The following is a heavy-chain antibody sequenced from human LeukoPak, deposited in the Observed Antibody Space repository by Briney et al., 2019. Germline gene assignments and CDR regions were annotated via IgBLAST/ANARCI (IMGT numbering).Heavy chain of an antibody. Sequence: TGGSLRLSCAASGFTFSRYSLNWVRQAPGKGLEWVSSISSSSSYIYYADSVKGRFTISRDNAKNSLYLQMNSLRAEDTAVYYCARVEYSYGYSYYYYYYMDVWGKGTTVTVSS. CDR3: ARVEYSYGYSYYYYYYMDV. V-gene: IGHV3-21*01. D-gene: IGHD5-18*01. CDR1: GFTFSRYS. J-gene: IGHJ6*03. CDR2: ISSSSSYI.